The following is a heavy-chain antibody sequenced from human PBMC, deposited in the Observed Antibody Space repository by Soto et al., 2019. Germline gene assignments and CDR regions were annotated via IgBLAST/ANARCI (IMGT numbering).Heavy chain of an antibody. V-gene: IGHV3-33*06. CDR2: IWYDGSNK. CDR3: AKVYNYGEPLLFDY. D-gene: IGHD3-16*01. Sequence: PGGSLRLSCAASGFTFSSYGMHWVRQAPGKGLEWVAVIWYDGSNKYYADSVKGRFTISRDNSKNTLYLRMNSLRAEDTAVYYCAKVYNYGEPLLFDYWGQGTLVTVSS. J-gene: IGHJ4*02. CDR1: GFTFSSYG.